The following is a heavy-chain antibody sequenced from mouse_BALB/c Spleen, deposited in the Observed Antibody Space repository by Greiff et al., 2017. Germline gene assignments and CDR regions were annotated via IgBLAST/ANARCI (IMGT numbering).Heavy chain of an antibody. J-gene: IGHJ4*01. CDR1: GFTFSSYT. Sequence: EVKLMESGGGLVKPGGSLKLSCAASGFTFSSYTMSWVRQTPEKRLEWVATISSGGSYTYYPDSVKGRFTISRDNAKNTLYLQMSSLKSEDTAMYYCTRDEGLRRGYAMDYWGQGTSVTVSS. D-gene: IGHD2-4*01. CDR3: TRDEGLRRGYAMDY. V-gene: IGHV5-6-4*01. CDR2: ISSGGSYT.